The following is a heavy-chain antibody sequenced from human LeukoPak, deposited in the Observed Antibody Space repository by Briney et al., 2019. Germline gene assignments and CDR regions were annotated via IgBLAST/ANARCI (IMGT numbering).Heavy chain of an antibody. CDR1: GGSFSGYY. Sequence: SETLSLTCAVYGGSFSGYYWSWIRQPPGKGLEWVGEINHSGSTNYNPSLKSRVTISVDTSKNQFSLKLSSVTAADTAVYYCARVFRDRASPIDYWGQGTLATVSS. D-gene: IGHD2-21*01. J-gene: IGHJ4*02. V-gene: IGHV4-34*01. CDR2: INHSGST. CDR3: ARVFRDRASPIDY.